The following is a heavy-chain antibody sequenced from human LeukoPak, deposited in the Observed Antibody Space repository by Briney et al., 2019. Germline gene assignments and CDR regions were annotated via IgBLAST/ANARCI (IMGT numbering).Heavy chain of an antibody. D-gene: IGHD2-2*01. CDR1: GGSISGGSYY. Sequence: SQTLSLTCTVSGGSISGGSYYWSWIRQPAGKGLEWIGRISTSGSTNYNPSLKSRVTISVDTSKNQFSLKLSSVTAADTAVYYCARRCSSTNCFVWYFDSWGRGTLVTVSS. CDR2: ISTSGST. CDR3: ARRCSSTNCFVWYFDS. J-gene: IGHJ2*01. V-gene: IGHV4-61*02.